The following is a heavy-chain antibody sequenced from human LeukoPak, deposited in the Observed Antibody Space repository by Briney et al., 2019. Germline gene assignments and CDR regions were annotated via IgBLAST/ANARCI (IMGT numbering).Heavy chain of an antibody. V-gene: IGHV4-59*01. CDR2: IYYSGTT. CDR1: GGSLSSYY. D-gene: IGHD3-9*01. Sequence: PSETLSLTCTVSGGSLSSYYWTWIRQPPGKGLEWIGYIYYSGTTNYNPSLKSRVTMSVDTSKNQFSLKLKSVTAADTAVYYFARSVTLTGYLYWGQGALVTVSS. J-gene: IGHJ4*02. CDR3: ARSVTLTGYLY.